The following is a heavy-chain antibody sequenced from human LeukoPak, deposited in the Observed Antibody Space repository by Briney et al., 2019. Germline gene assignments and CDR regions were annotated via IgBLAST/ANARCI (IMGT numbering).Heavy chain of an antibody. V-gene: IGHV3-30-3*02. J-gene: IGHJ4*02. CDR2: ISYDGSNK. CDR1: GFTFSSYA. Sequence: GRSLRLSCAASGFTFSSYAMHWVRQAPGKGLEWVAVISYDGSNKYYADSVKGRFTISRDNSKNTLYLQMNSLRAEDTAVYYCAKTPIFGVVIIAPFDYWGQGTLVTVSS. D-gene: IGHD3-3*01. CDR3: AKTPIFGVVIIAPFDY.